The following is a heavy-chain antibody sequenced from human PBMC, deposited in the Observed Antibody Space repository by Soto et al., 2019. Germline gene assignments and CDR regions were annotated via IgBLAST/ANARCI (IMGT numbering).Heavy chain of an antibody. CDR3: TRGGCGDGCDY. D-gene: IGHD5-18*01. V-gene: IGHV1-18*01. J-gene: IGHJ4*02. CDR2: ISTYNGNT. CDR1: GYTFTSYG. Sequence: GASVKVSCKASGYTFTSYGISWVRQAPGQGLEWMGWISTYNGNTNYAQNLQGRVTMTTDTSTSTAYMELRSLRSDDSAMYYCTRGGCGDGCDYWGQGTLVTVSS.